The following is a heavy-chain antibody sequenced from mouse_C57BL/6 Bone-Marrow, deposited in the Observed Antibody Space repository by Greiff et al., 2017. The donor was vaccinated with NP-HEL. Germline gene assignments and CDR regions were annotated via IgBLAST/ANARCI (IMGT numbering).Heavy chain of an antibody. V-gene: IGHV14-4*01. D-gene: IGHD1-1*01. CDR2: IDPENGDT. CDR3: TTERDYYGSSRDY. Sequence: EVQLQQPGAELVKPGASVKLSCKASGYTFTSYWMHWVKQRPEQGLEWIGWIDPENGDTEYASKFQGKATITADTSSNTAYLQLSSLTSEDTAVYYCTTERDYYGSSRDYWGQGTTLTVSS. J-gene: IGHJ2*01. CDR1: GYTFTSYW.